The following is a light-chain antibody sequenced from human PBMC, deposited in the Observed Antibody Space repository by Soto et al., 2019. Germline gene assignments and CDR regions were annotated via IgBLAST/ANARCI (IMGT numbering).Light chain of an antibody. Sequence: QSALTQPASVYASPGQSITISCTGSDSDVGSYDLVSWYQQHPDKAPKLLNYEVTKRPSGVSNRFSGSKSDNTASLTISGLQAEDEADYYCSSYAGTSHYVFGTGTRSPS. CDR1: DSDVGSYDL. J-gene: IGLJ1*01. CDR2: EVT. CDR3: SSYAGTSHYV. V-gene: IGLV2-23*02.